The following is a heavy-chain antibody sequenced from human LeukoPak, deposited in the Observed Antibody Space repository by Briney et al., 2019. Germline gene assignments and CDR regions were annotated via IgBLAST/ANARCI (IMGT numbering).Heavy chain of an antibody. V-gene: IGHV3-23*01. CDR1: GFTFSSYA. CDR2: ISGGGGSR. CDR3: AKGYCSGGSCYLNWFDP. Sequence: QTGGSLRLSCAASGFTFSSYAMSWVRQAPGKGLEWVSAISGGGGSRYYADSVKGRFTISRDNSKNTLYLQMNSLRAEDTAVYYCAKGYCSGGSCYLNWFDPWGQGTLVTDCS. J-gene: IGHJ5*02. D-gene: IGHD2-15*01.